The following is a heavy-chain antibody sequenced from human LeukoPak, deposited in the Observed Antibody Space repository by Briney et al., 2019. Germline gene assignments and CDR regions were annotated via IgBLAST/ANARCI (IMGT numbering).Heavy chain of an antibody. D-gene: IGHD5-12*01. CDR3: ARDGTRAYTGYDFDF. CDR2: ISYDGSNK. CDR1: GFTFSSYA. V-gene: IGHV3-30-3*01. J-gene: IGHJ4*02. Sequence: PGRSLRLSCAASGFTFSSYAMHWVRQAPGKGLEWVAVISYDGSNKYYADSVKGRFTISRDNAKNSLYLQMNSLRAEDTAVYYCARDGTRAYTGYDFDFWGQGTLVSVSS.